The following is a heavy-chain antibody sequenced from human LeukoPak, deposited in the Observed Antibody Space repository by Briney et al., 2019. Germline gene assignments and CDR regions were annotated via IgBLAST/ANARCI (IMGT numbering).Heavy chain of an antibody. CDR2: ISTTSFK. J-gene: IGHJ4*02. D-gene: IGHD6-19*01. CDR1: GFAFSSFS. V-gene: IGHV3-21*01. Sequence: GGCLRLSCAASGFAFSSFSIHWVRLTPGKGLEWVSFISTTSFKHYGASVKGRFTLSRDNARNSVSLLMNSLRADDTAVYYCVRDPSRLEPGYFDNWGQGVLVTVSS. CDR3: VRDPSRLEPGYFDN.